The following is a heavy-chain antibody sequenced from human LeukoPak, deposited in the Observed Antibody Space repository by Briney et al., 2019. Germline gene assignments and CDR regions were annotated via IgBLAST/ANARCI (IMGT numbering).Heavy chain of an antibody. J-gene: IGHJ3*02. D-gene: IGHD3-10*01. V-gene: IGHV3-30*18. CDR3: ANTYYYGSGSSPDAFDI. CDR1: GFTFSSYG. Sequence: GGSLRLSCAASGFTFSSYGMHWVRQAPGKGLEWVAVISYGGSNKYYADSVKGRFTISRDNSKNTLYLQMNSLRAEDTAVYYCANTYYYGSGSSPDAFDIWGQGTMVTVSS. CDR2: ISYGGSNK.